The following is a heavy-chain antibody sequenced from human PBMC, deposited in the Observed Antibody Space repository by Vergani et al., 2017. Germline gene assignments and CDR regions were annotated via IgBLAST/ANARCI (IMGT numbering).Heavy chain of an antibody. CDR2: IYYSGDT. V-gene: IGHV4-30-4*08. Sequence: QVQLQESGPGLVKPSQTLSLTCTVSGGSISSGDYYWSWIRQPPGKGLEWIGYIYYSGDTYYNPSLKSRVTISLDTSKNQFSLKLSSVTAADTAVYYCASPVGPSAIADGYHVWGQGTMVTVS. J-gene: IGHJ3*01. CDR1: GGSISSGDYY. CDR3: ASPVGPSAIADGYHV. D-gene: IGHD3-10*01.